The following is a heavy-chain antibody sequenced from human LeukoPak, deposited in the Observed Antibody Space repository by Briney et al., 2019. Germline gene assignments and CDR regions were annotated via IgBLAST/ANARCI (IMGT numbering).Heavy chain of an antibody. D-gene: IGHD2-2*03. J-gene: IGHJ4*02. CDR3: AKVETWAGYCSSTSCYVDYFDY. CDR1: GYTFTSYG. V-gene: IGHV1-18*01. CDR2: ISAYNGIT. Sequence: ASVKVSCKASGYTFTSYGISWVRQAPGQGLEWMGWISAYNGITNYAQKLQGRVTMTTDTSTSTAYVELRSLRSDDTAVYYCAKVETWAGYCSSTSCYVDYFDYWGQGTLVTVSS.